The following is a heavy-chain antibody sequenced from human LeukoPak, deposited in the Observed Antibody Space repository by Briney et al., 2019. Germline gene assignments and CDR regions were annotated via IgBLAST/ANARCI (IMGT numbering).Heavy chain of an antibody. CDR1: GFTVSSNY. V-gene: IGHV3-23*01. J-gene: IGHJ4*02. CDR2: ISGSGGST. CDR3: AIPRSDLGATRY. Sequence: GGSLRLSCAASGFTVSSNYMSWVRQAPGKGLEWVSAISGSGGSTYYADSVKGRFTISRDNSKNTLYLQMNSLRAEDTAVYYCAIPRSDLGATRYWGQGTLVTVSS. D-gene: IGHD1-26*01.